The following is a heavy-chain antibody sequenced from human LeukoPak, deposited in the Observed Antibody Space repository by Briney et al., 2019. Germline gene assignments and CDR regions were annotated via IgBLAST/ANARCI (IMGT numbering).Heavy chain of an antibody. D-gene: IGHD6-19*01. J-gene: IGHJ4*02. CDR2: IAHSGAI. V-gene: IGHV4-59*08. Sequence: GSLRLSCVVSGFTFSNYSMNWIRQSPGKGLEWIGYIAHSGAISYKSSLKSRVTISVDTSKNQLSLRLTSVTAADTAVYYCARWDDSAWAFGNWGPGTLVTVSS. CDR3: ARWDDSAWAFGN. CDR1: GFTFSNYS.